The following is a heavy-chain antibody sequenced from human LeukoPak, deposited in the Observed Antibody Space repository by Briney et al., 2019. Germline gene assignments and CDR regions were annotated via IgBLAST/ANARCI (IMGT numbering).Heavy chain of an antibody. J-gene: IGHJ4*02. CDR1: GFTFSSYE. D-gene: IGHD4-17*01. V-gene: IGHV3-48*03. Sequence: GGSLRLSCAASGFTFSSYEMNWVRQAPGKGLEWVSYISSSGSTIFYADSVRGGYTISRDNTKNSLYLQMNSLRAEDTAVYYCASPMTTADYWGQGTLVTVSS. CDR3: ASPMTTADY. CDR2: ISSSGSTI.